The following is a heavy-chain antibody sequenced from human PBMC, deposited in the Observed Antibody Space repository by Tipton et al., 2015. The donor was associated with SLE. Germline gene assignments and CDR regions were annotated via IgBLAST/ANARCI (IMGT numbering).Heavy chain of an antibody. V-gene: IGHV4-30-4*01. J-gene: IGHJ3*02. D-gene: IGHD3-3*01. CDR2: INHSGST. CDR3: AFGVLLI. CDR1: GGSISSGDYY. Sequence: TLSLTCTVSGGSISSGDYYWSWIRQPPGKGLEWIGEINHSGSTNYNPSLKSRVTISVDTSKNQFSLKLSSVTAADTAVYYCAFGVLLIWGQGTMVTVSS.